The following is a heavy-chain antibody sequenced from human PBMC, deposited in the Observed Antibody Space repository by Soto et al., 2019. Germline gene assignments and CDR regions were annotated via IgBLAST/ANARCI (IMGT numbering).Heavy chain of an antibody. CDR2: MNPNSGNT. J-gene: IGHJ4*02. Sequence: QVQLVQSGAEVKKPGASVKVSCKASGYTFTSYDINWVRQATGQELEWMGWMNPNSGNTGYAQKFQGRVTMTRSTSISTAYMELSSLRSEDTAVYYCARGGYYYDSSAYYRPFDYWGQGTLVTVSS. CDR3: ARGGYYYDSSAYYRPFDY. CDR1: GYTFTSYD. V-gene: IGHV1-8*01. D-gene: IGHD3-22*01.